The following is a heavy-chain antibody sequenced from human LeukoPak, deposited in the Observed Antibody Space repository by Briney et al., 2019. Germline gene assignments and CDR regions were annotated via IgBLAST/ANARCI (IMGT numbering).Heavy chain of an antibody. CDR1: GDSVSSNSAA. CDR3: ARGGSSVAGTFDY. D-gene: IGHD6-19*01. Sequence: SQTLSLTCAISGDSVSSNSAAWNWIRQSSSRGLEWLGRTYYRSKWYNDYAVSVKSRITINPDTSKNQFSLQLNSVTPEDTAVYYCARGGSSVAGTFDYWGQGTLVTVSS. V-gene: IGHV6-1*01. J-gene: IGHJ4*02. CDR2: TYYRSKWYN.